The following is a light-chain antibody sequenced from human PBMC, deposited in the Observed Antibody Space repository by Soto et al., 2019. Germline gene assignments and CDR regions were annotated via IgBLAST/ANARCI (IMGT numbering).Light chain of an antibody. V-gene: IGKV3-20*01. CDR3: QQYTNWPKT. CDR1: HTISSSY. Sequence: EIVLTQSPGTLSLSPGERATLSCRASHTISSSYLAWYQQKPGQAPRLLMYGISRRATGIPDRFSGSGSGTDFTLTITRLEPEDFAVYYCQQYTNWPKTFGQGTKVEIK. CDR2: GIS. J-gene: IGKJ1*01.